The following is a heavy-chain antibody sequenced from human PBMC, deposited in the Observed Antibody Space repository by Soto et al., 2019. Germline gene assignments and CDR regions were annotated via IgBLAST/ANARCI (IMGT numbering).Heavy chain of an antibody. J-gene: IGHJ5*02. CDR3: AKDAFGSSTWFDP. V-gene: IGHV3-30*18. CDR1: GFTFSSYG. D-gene: IGHD3-16*01. Sequence: GGSLRLSCAASGFTFSSYGMHWVRQAPGKGLEWVAVISYDGSNKYYADSVKGRFTISRDNSKNTLYLQMNSLRAEDTAVYYCAKDAFGSSTWFDPWGQGTPVTVSS. CDR2: ISYDGSNK.